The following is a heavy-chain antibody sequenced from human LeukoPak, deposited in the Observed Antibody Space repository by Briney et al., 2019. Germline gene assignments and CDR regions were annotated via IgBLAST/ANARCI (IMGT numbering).Heavy chain of an antibody. D-gene: IGHD6-13*01. V-gene: IGHV4-4*07. J-gene: IGHJ4*02. CDR3: ARDGGTYSSSWHPDY. Sequence: PSETLSLTCTVSGGSISSYYWSWIRQPAGKGLEWIGRIYTSGSTNYNPSLKSRVTMSVDTSKNQFSLKLSSVTAADTAVYYCARDGGTYSSSWHPDYWGQGTLVTVSS. CDR1: GGSISSYY. CDR2: IYTSGST.